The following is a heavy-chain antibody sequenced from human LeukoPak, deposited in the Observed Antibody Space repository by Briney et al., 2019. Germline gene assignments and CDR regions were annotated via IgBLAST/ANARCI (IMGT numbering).Heavy chain of an antibody. CDR1: GFTFSSYS. CDR3: TRDFLDYGSGSYYNPVFDY. CDR2: IRSKAYGGTT. D-gene: IGHD3-10*01. J-gene: IGHJ4*02. Sequence: PGGSLRLSCAASGFTFSSYSMNWVRQAPGKGLEWVGFIRSKAYGGTTEYAASVKGRFTISRDDSKSIAYLQMNSLKTEDTAVYHCTRDFLDYGSGSYYNPVFDYWGQGTLVTVSS. V-gene: IGHV3-49*04.